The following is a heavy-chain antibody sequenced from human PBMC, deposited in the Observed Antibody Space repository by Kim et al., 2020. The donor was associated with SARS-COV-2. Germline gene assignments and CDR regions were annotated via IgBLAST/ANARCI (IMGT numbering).Heavy chain of an antibody. CDR1: GFIFDNYA. D-gene: IGHD3-16*01. J-gene: IGHJ6*01. Sequence: GGSLRLSCRASGFIFDNYAMAWVRQATGKGLEWVSVISDSGSDTHYGDSVKGRFTISRDNSKNTLYLDMNSVTVEDTASYFCAKEEAGNSESYFYYASDVWGQGTTDTVSS. CDR2: ISDSGSDT. CDR3: AKEEAGNSESYFYYASDV. V-gene: IGHV3-23*01.